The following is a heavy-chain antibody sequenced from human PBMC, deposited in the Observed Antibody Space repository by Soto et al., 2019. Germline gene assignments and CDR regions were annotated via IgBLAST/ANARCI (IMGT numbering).Heavy chain of an antibody. D-gene: IGHD6-13*01. CDR2: IYYSGST. CDR1: GGSISSYY. Sequence: QVQLQESGPGLVKPSETLSLTCTVSGGSISSYYWSWIRQPPGKGLEWIVYIYYSGSTHYKPSRISGVTLSVDTATNQYSLRLSSVTAAETAVYYWARIAAAGPHYYYYYGMDVW. V-gene: IGHV4-59*08. CDR3: ARIAAAGPHYYYYYGMDV. J-gene: IGHJ6*01.